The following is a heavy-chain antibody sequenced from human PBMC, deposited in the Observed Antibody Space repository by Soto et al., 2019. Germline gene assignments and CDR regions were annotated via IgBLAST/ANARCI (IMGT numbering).Heavy chain of an antibody. CDR3: ARGLGYCSSTSCKPFDY. CDR2: IYSGGST. J-gene: IGHJ4*02. CDR1: GFSVSSNY. D-gene: IGHD2-2*01. Sequence: GGSLRLSCAISGFSVSSNYMSWVRQAPGKGLEWVSVIYSGGSTYYADSVKGRFTISRDNSKNTLYLQMNSLRAEDTAVYYCARGLGYCSSTSCKPFDYWGQGTLVTVSS. V-gene: IGHV3-53*01.